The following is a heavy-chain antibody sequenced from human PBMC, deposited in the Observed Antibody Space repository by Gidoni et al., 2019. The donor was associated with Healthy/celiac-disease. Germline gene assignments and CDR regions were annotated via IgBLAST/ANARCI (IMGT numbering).Heavy chain of an antibody. D-gene: IGHD6-13*01. CDR1: GFSLSTSGMC. V-gene: IGHV2-70*01. CDR2: IDWDDDK. CDR3: ARIPDCYSSSWYYFDY. Sequence: QVTLRESGPALVKPTQTLTLTCTFSGFSLSTSGMCVSWIRQPPGKALEWLALIDWDDDKYYSTSLKTRLTISKDTSKNQVVLTMTNMDPVDTVTYYCARIPDCYSSSWYYFDYWGQGTLVTVSS. J-gene: IGHJ4*02.